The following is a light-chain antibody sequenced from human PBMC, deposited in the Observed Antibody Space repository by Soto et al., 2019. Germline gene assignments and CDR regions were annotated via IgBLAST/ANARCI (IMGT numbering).Light chain of an antibody. V-gene: IGLV2-11*01. CDR2: DVT. CDR1: SSDVGGYNY. Sequence: QSALTQPRSVSGSPGQSVTIPCTGTSSDVGGYNYVSWYQQHPGKAPKLMIYDVTERPSGVPDRFSGSKSGNTASLTISGLQAEDEADYYCCSYAGSYTLVVFGGGTKLTVL. CDR3: CSYAGSYTLVV. J-gene: IGLJ2*01.